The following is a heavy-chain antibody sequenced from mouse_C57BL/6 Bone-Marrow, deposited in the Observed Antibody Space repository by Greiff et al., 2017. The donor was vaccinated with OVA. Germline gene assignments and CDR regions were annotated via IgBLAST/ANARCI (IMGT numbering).Heavy chain of an antibody. CDR1: GYTFTSYW. D-gene: IGHD1-1*01. Sequence: QVQLKESGAELVMPGASVKLSCKASGYTFTSYWMHWVKQRPGQGLEWIGEIDPSDSYTNYNQKFKGKSTLTVDKSSSTAYMQLSSLTSEDSAVYYCARSLFITTVVATCDYWGQGTTLTVSS. V-gene: IGHV1-69*01. J-gene: IGHJ2*01. CDR2: IDPSDSYT. CDR3: ARSLFITTVVATCDY.